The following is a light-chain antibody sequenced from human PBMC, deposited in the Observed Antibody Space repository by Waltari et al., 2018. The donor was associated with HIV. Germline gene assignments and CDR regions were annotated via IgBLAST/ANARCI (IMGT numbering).Light chain of an antibody. Sequence: QSVLTQPPSVSAAPGQKVTISCSGSSSNIGSNYVSWYQQLPGTAPKFLIYDKNKRPSGIPDRFAGSKSGTSATLGITGLQTGDEADDYCATWDSSLSAVVFGGGTKLTVL. CDR2: DKN. CDR3: ATWDSSLSAVV. V-gene: IGLV1-51*01. CDR1: SSNIGSNY. J-gene: IGLJ2*01.